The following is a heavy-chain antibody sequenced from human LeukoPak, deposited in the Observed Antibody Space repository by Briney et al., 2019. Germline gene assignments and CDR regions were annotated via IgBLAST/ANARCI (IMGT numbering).Heavy chain of an antibody. V-gene: IGHV3-69-1*01. CDR1: GFTFSDYY. D-gene: IGHD3-10*01. Sequence: GGSLRLCCAASGFTFSDYYMNWVRQAAGKGLEWVSSISSSSTIYYADSVKGRFTISRDNAKNSLYLQMNSLRAEDTAVYYCARAPGEYYGSGRTYWFDPWGQGTLVTVSS. CDR3: ARAPGEYYGSGRTYWFDP. J-gene: IGHJ5*02. CDR2: ISSSSTI.